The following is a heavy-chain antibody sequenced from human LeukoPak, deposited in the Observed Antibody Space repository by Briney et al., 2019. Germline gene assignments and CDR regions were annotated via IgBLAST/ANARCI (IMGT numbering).Heavy chain of an antibody. CDR1: GFIFSRYG. D-gene: IGHD3-22*01. CDR3: ARDLYFHDSSGYYYGVDY. Sequence: PGRSLRLSCAASGFIFSRYGLHWVRQAPGKGLEWVAAIWYDGSNKYYADSVKGRFTISRDNSRNTLYLEMNSLRAEDTAVYYCARDLYFHDSSGYYYGVDYWGQGALVTVSS. CDR2: IWYDGSNK. V-gene: IGHV3-33*01. J-gene: IGHJ4*02.